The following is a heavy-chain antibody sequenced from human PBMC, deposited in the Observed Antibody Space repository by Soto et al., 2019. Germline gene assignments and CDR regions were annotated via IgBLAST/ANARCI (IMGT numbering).Heavy chain of an antibody. Sequence: SVKVSCKASGGSFISYSFTWVRQAPGQGLEWMGRIIPIQGKANYALKFQDRVTITADRSTRTAYMELRSLRPEDTAVYYCAKSLLFVDHAYMDVWGKGPTVTVSS. CDR3: AKSLLFVDHAYMDV. CDR1: GGSFISYS. J-gene: IGHJ6*03. CDR2: IIPIQGKA. V-gene: IGHV1-69*02. D-gene: IGHD2-21*01.